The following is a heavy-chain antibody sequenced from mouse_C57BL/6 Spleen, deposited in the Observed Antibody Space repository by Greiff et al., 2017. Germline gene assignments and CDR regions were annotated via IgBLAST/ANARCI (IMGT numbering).Heavy chain of an antibody. CDR1: GYTFTDYY. D-gene: IGHD1-2*01. Sequence: VQLQQSGPELVKPGASVKISCKASGYTFTDYYMNWVKQSHGKSLEWIGDINPNNGGTSYNQKFKGKATLTVDKSSSTAYMELRSLTSEDSAVYYCARGGYDDYWGQGTTLTVSS. CDR3: ARGGYDDY. V-gene: IGHV1-26*01. J-gene: IGHJ2*01. CDR2: INPNNGGT.